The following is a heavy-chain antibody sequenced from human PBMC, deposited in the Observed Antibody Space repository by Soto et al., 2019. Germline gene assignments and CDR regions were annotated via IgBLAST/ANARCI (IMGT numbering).Heavy chain of an antibody. CDR1: GYTFSNFY. CDR2: INPSGGST. V-gene: IGHV1-46*01. Sequence: QVQLVQSGAEVKKPGASVKVSCKASGYTFSNFYIHWVRQAPGQGLEWMGIINPSGGSTSYAQKFQGRVTMTSDTSTSTVYMELSSLRSEDTAVRYCARADYYGSSGYHLDYWGQGTLVTVSS. CDR3: ARADYYGSSGYHLDY. D-gene: IGHD3-22*01. J-gene: IGHJ4*02.